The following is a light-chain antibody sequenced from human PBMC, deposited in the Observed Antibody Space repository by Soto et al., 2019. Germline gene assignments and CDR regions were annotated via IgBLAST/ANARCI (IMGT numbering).Light chain of an antibody. J-gene: IGLJ1*01. Sequence: QSALTQPASVSGSPGQSITISCTGTSSDVGGYNYVSWYQQHPGKAPKLMIYDVSNRPSGVSNRFSGSKSGNTASLTIPGLQAEDEADYYCSSYTSSSLWVFGTGTKLTVL. CDR2: DVS. CDR3: SSYTSSSLWV. CDR1: SSDVGGYNY. V-gene: IGLV2-14*01.